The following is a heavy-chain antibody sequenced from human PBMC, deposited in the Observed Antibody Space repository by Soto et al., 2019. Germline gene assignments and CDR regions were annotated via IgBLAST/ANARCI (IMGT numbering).Heavy chain of an antibody. V-gene: IGHV3-23*01. J-gene: IGHJ3*02. CDR2: ISGSGGST. D-gene: IGHD2-15*01. Sequence: PGGSLRLSCAASGFTFSSYAMSWVRQAPGKGLEWVSAISGSGGSTYYADSVKGRFTISRDNAKNTLYLQMNSLRAEDTALYYCAKEGVQYCSGGSCDASDIWGQGTMVTVSS. CDR1: GFTFSSYA. CDR3: AKEGVQYCSGGSCDASDI.